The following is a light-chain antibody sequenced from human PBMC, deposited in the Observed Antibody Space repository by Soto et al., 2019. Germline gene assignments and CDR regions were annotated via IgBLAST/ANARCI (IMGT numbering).Light chain of an antibody. CDR2: WAS. J-gene: IGKJ4*01. Sequence: DIVMTQCPDSLSVSLGERATINCKSSQSVLSSSNNKNYLAWYQQKPGQPPKVVIYWASTRGSGVPDRFSGSGSGTDFTLTISSLQVEDVAVYYCQHYYSSPLTFGGGTKVEIK. CDR1: QSVLSSSNNKNY. V-gene: IGKV4-1*01. CDR3: QHYYSSPLT.